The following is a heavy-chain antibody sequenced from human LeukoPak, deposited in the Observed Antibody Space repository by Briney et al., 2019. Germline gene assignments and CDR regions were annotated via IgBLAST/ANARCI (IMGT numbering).Heavy chain of an antibody. CDR1: GGSISSGDYY. D-gene: IGHD3-3*01. Sequence: SETLSLTCTVSGGSISSGDYYWSWIRQPPGKGLEWIGYIYYSGSTYYNPSLKSRVTISVDTSKNQFSLKLSSVTAADTAVYYCARYRSYQKGFWSGYSYYFDYWGRGTLVTVSS. J-gene: IGHJ4*02. CDR3: ARYRSYQKGFWSGYSYYFDY. CDR2: IYYSGST. V-gene: IGHV4-30-4*08.